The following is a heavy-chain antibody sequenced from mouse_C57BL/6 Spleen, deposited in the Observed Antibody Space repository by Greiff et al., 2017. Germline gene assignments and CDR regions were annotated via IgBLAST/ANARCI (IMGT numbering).Heavy chain of an antibody. Sequence: VKLMESGPGLVAPSQSLSITCTVSGFSLTSYALSWVRQPPGTGLEWLGVIWTGGGTNYNSALKSRLSISKDNSKSQVFLKMNSLQTDDTARYYCARNRVYYGYDDAAWFAYWGQGTLVTVSA. J-gene: IGHJ3*01. V-gene: IGHV2-9-1*01. CDR1: GFSLTSYA. D-gene: IGHD2-2*01. CDR3: ARNRVYYGYDDAAWFAY. CDR2: IWTGGGT.